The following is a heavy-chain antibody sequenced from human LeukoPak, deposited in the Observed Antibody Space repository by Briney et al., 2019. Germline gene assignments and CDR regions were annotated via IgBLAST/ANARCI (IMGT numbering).Heavy chain of an antibody. CDR1: GFTFSSYA. V-gene: IGHV3-23*01. CDR2: VSGSGGST. CDR3: STDFVSPRWELYYYYGTDV. D-gene: IGHD4-23*01. Sequence: GGSLRLSCAASGFTFSSYAMTWVRQATGKGLEWVSTVSGSGGSTYYADSVKGRFTISRDNSKNTLYLQMNNLKIEDTAVYYCSTDFVSPRWELYYYYGTDVWGQGTTVIVSS. J-gene: IGHJ6*02.